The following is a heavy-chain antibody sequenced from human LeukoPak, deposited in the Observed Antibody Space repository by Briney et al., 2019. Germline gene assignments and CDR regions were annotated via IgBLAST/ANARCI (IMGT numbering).Heavy chain of an antibody. CDR3: ARVVTMVGHFDY. CDR1: GGTFSSYA. CDR2: IIPIFGTA. J-gene: IGHJ4*02. D-gene: IGHD3-10*02. Sequence: ASVKVSCKASGGTFSSYAISWVRQAPGQGLEWMGGIIPIFGTANYAQKFQGRVTITADESTSTAYMEPSGLRSEDTAVYYCARVVTMVGHFDYWGQGTLVTVSS. V-gene: IGHV1-69*01.